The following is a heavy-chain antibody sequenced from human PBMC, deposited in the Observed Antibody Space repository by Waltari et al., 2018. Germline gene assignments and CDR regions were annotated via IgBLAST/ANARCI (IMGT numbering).Heavy chain of an antibody. CDR3: AREVGGSRWFDP. J-gene: IGHJ5*02. CDR1: GGSISTYS. V-gene: IGHV4-4*07. D-gene: IGHD3-16*01. Sequence: QVQLQESGPGLVKTSETLSLTCTVSGGSISTYSWTWLRQPAGKGLEWIGRINTGGNTNHNPSLKSRVTMSVDTSKNQFSLTLSSVTAADTAVYYCAREVGGSRWFDPWGQGTLVTVSS. CDR2: INTGGNT.